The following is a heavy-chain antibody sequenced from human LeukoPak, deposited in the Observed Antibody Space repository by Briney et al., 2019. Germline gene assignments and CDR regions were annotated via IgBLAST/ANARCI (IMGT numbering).Heavy chain of an antibody. V-gene: IGHV3-30-3*01. CDR3: TRGVYYDSFDY. J-gene: IGHJ4*02. D-gene: IGHD3-22*01. Sequence: GGSLRLSCAASGFTFSSYAMHWVRQAPGKGLEWVAVISYDGSNKYYADSVKGRFTISRDNSKNTLYLQMNSLRAEDTAVYYCTRGVYYDSFDYWGQGTLVTVSS. CDR1: GFTFSSYA. CDR2: ISYDGSNK.